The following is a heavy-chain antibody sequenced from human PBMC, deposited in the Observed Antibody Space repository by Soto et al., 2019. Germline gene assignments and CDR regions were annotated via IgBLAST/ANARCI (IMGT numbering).Heavy chain of an antibody. CDR2: MQPRTGRT. CDR3: ARGVSAGVDY. J-gene: IGHJ4*02. D-gene: IGHD1-26*01. Sequence: QVQLVQSGAEVREPGASVKVSCKASGYSFTSLDINWVRQTAGQGLEWMGWMQPRTGRTGYVQKFQGRVTMTRDTSINTFYMELTTLASDDTAFYYCARGVSAGVDYWGQGTLVTVSS. V-gene: IGHV1-8*01. CDR1: GYSFTSLD.